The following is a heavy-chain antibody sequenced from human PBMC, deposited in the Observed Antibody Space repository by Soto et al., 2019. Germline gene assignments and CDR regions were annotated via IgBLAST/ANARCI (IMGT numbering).Heavy chain of an antibody. Sequence: QVQLVQSGAEVKKPGSSVKVSCKASGGTFSSYAISWVRQAPGQGLEWMGGIIPIFGTANYAQKFQGRVTITADESTSTAYMELSSLRSEDTAVYYCARVGQPEYSGRIFYGMDVWGQGTTVTVSS. CDR2: IIPIFGTA. CDR3: ARVGQPEYSGRIFYGMDV. V-gene: IGHV1-69*01. J-gene: IGHJ6*02. D-gene: IGHD1-26*01. CDR1: GGTFSSYA.